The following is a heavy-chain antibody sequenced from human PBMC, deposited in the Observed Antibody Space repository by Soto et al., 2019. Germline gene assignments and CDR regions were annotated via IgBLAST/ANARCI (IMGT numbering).Heavy chain of an antibody. J-gene: IGHJ5*02. Sequence: QVQLQQWGAGLLKPSETLSLTCAVYGGSFSGYYWSWIRQPPGKGLEWIGESNHSGSTNYNPSLTSRVTISVDTSKNQFSLKLSSVTAADTAVYYCARTPEYSSGWQEAWGPGTLVTVSS. CDR1: GGSFSGYY. CDR2: SNHSGST. CDR3: ARTPEYSSGWQEA. D-gene: IGHD6-19*01. V-gene: IGHV4-34*01.